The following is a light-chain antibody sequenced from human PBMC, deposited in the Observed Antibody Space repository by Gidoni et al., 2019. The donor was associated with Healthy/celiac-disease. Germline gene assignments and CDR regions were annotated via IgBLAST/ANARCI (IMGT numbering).Light chain of an antibody. CDR1: QSILYSPNNKNY. CDR2: WAS. J-gene: IGKJ4*01. V-gene: IGKV4-1*01. Sequence: DIVMTQSPDSLAVSLGERATINCKSSQSILYSPNNKNYLAWYQQKPGQPPKLLIYWASTRESGVPDRFSGSGSGTDFTLTISSLQAADVAVYYCQQYYSTPLTFGGGTKVEIQ. CDR3: QQYYSTPLT.